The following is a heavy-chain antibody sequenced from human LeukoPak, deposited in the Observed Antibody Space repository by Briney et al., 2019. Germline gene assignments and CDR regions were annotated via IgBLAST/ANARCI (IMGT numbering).Heavy chain of an antibody. D-gene: IGHD6-19*01. Sequence: PAASVKVSCKASGGTFSSYAISWVRQAPGQGLEWMGRIIPILGIANYAQKFQGRVTITADKSTSTAYMELSSLRSEDTAVYYCARNPRIAVAADAFDIWGQGTMVTVSS. CDR2: IIPILGIA. J-gene: IGHJ3*02. CDR1: GGTFSSYA. V-gene: IGHV1-69*04. CDR3: ARNPRIAVAADAFDI.